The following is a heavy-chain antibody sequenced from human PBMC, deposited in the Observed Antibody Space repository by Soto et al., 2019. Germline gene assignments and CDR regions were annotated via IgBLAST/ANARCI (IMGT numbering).Heavy chain of an antibody. CDR1: GFTFNSHG. D-gene: IGHD6-13*01. CDR2: ISYDGSSK. CDR3: AKGMYSSSWYYDY. V-gene: IGHV3-30*18. J-gene: IGHJ4*02. Sequence: GSLRLSCAASGFTFNSHGMHWVRQAPGKGPEWVATISYDGSSKFYADSVKGRFTISRDNSKNALDLEMNSLRPDDAAVYYCAKGMYSSSWYYDYWGQGTPVTVSS.